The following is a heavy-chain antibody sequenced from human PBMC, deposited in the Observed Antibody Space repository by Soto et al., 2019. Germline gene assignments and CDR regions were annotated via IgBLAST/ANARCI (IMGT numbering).Heavy chain of an antibody. CDR3: ARGRPSYYAMDV. J-gene: IGHJ6*02. CDR1: GDSVSTNSAA. V-gene: IGHV6-1*01. Sequence: PSQTLSLTCVISGDSVSTNSAAWNWIRQFPSRGLEWLGRTYFWSRWKNDYAESVKSRITVNADASKNQFFLHLDSVTSEDTGVYYCARGRPSYYAMDVWGQGTLVTVSS. CDR2: TYFWSRWKN.